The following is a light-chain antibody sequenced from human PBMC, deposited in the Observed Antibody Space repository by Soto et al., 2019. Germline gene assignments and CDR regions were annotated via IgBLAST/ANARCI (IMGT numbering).Light chain of an antibody. CDR2: KAS. Sequence: DIKMTQSPSTLSASVGDRVTITCRPSQSISSWLAWYQQKPGKAPKLLIYKASSLESGGPSRFSGSGSGTEFTLTISSLQPDDFATYYCQQYNSYSRTFGQGTKVDIK. V-gene: IGKV1-5*03. CDR3: QQYNSYSRT. CDR1: QSISSW. J-gene: IGKJ1*01.